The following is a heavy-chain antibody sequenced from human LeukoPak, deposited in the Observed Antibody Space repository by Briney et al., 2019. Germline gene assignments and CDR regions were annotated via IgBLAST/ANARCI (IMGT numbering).Heavy chain of an antibody. J-gene: IGHJ4*02. CDR2: INPSGGST. D-gene: IGHD3-22*01. V-gene: IGHV1-46*04. Sequence: GSLRLSCAASGYTFTSYYMSWVRQAPGQGLEWVGVINPSGGSTNYADTVQGRVTMTRDNSTSTVYMELSSLRSEDTAVYYCAKDTGAPDYYYDISGHYETQVGYFDYGAREPWSPSPQ. CDR3: AKDTGAPDYYYDISGHYETQVGYFDY. CDR1: GYTFTSYY.